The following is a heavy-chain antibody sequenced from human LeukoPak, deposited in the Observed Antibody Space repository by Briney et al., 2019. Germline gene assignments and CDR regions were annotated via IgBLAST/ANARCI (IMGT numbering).Heavy chain of an antibody. J-gene: IGHJ6*02. Sequence: SETLSLTCTVSGGSISSYYWNWTRQPPGKGLEWIGYIYYTGSTNYNPSLKSRVTISVDTSKNQFSLKLNSVTATDTAVYYCARSGTSRYYFYGMDVWGQGTTVTVSS. V-gene: IGHV4-59*08. CDR3: ARSGTSRYYFYGMDV. CDR2: IYYTGST. D-gene: IGHD1/OR15-1a*01. CDR1: GGSISSYY.